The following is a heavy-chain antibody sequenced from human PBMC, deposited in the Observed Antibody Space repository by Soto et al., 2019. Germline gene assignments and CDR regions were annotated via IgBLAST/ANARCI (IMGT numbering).Heavy chain of an antibody. J-gene: IGHJ4*02. CDR1: GFTFRTYG. Sequence: QAGGSLRLSCAASGFTFRTYGMHWVRQAPGKGLEWVADIKQDGSEKNYVDSVKGRFTISRDNAKNSLYLQMNSLRSEDTAVYYCARKGDSLSGSYSRHCDYWGQGALVTVSS. D-gene: IGHD1-26*01. CDR2: IKQDGSEK. CDR3: ARKGDSLSGSYSRHCDY. V-gene: IGHV3-7*01.